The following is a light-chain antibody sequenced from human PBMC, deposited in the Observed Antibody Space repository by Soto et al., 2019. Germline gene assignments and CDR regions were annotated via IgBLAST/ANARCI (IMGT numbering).Light chain of an antibody. CDR2: EVS. CDR1: SSDIGGYNY. J-gene: IGLJ1*01. Sequence: QSVLTQPASVSASPGQSIAISCTGTSSDIGGYNYVSWYQQHPGKAPKLMIYEVSNRPPGVSNRFSGYKSGDTASLTISGLQPEDEADYYCTSYTSSSTLVFGPGTKVTVL. V-gene: IGLV2-14*01. CDR3: TSYTSSSTLV.